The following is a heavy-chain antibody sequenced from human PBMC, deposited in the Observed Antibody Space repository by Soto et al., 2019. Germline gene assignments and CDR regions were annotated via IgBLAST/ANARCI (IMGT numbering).Heavy chain of an antibody. Sequence: EVPLLESGGGLVQPGGSLRLSCAASGFTFSKYAMAWVRQAPGKGLEWVSGISGTGGTPYYADSVKGRFTISRDNSQNTLYLQMNSLRAEDTAVFYCARYIGVPSDLWGQGTLVTVSS. CDR2: ISGTGGTP. CDR1: GFTFSKYA. V-gene: IGHV3-23*01. CDR3: ARYIGVPSDL. J-gene: IGHJ5*02. D-gene: IGHD2-2*01.